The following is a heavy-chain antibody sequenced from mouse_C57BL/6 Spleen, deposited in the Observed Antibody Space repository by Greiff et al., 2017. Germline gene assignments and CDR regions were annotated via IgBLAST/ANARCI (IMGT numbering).Heavy chain of an antibody. J-gene: IGHJ4*01. CDR3: ASPIRQLYAMDY. Sequence: QVQLQQSGAELVKPGASVKISCKASGYAFSSYWMNWVKQRPGKGLEWIGQIYPGDGDTNYNGKFKGKATLTADKSSSTAYMQLSSLTSEDSAVYFCASPIRQLYAMDYWGQGTSVTVSS. CDR1: GYAFSSYW. D-gene: IGHD3-2*01. V-gene: IGHV1-80*01. CDR2: IYPGDGDT.